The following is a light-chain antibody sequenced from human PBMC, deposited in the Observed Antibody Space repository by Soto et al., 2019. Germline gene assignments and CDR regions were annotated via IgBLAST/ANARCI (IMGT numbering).Light chain of an antibody. CDR2: LTS. V-gene: IGKV2-28*01. CDR1: QSLLHSNGYTY. Sequence: DVVMTQTPLSLSVAPGQPASISFSASQSLLHSNGYTYLDWYLQKPGQSPQLLIYLTSIRASGVPDRFSGSGSGTDFTLKISKVEAEDVGVYYCMQALQTPPWTFGPGTKVDIK. CDR3: MQALQTPPWT. J-gene: IGKJ1*01.